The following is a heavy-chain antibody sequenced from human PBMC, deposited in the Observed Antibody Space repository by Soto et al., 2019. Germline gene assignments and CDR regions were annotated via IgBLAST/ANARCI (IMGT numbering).Heavy chain of an antibody. D-gene: IGHD2-2*01. CDR1: GYTFTSYA. Sequence: ASVKVSCKASGYTFTSYAMHWVRQAPGQRLEWMGWINAGNGNTKYSQKFQGRVTITRDTSASTAYMELSSLRSEDTAVYYCARDLGDCISTSCQRPLDYWGQGTLVTVSS. CDR2: INAGNGNT. CDR3: ARDLGDCISTSCQRPLDY. V-gene: IGHV1-3*01. J-gene: IGHJ4*02.